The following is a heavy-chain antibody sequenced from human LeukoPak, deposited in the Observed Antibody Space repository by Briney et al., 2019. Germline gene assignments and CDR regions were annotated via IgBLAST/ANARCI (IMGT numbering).Heavy chain of an antibody. CDR2: ISGSSTI. CDR1: GFTFSTYS. Sequence: GGSLRLSCAASGFTFSTYSMNWARQAPGKGLEWVSYISGSSTIYYADSVKGRFTISRDNAKNSLYLQMNSLRAEDTSVYYCASSRDNFDYWGQGTLVTVSS. D-gene: IGHD5-24*01. V-gene: IGHV3-48*04. J-gene: IGHJ4*02. CDR3: ASSRDNFDY.